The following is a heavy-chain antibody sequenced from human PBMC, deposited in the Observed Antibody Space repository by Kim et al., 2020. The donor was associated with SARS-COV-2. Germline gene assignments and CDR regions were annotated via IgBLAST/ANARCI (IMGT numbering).Heavy chain of an antibody. CDR2: IYSGGST. J-gene: IGHJ6*02. V-gene: IGHV3-53*01. D-gene: IGHD2-15*01. CDR3: AREGRDYYYYYGMDV. CDR1: GFTVSSNY. Sequence: GGSLRLSCAASGFTVSSNYMSWVRQAPGKGLEWVSVIYSGGSTYYADSVKGRFTISRDNSKNTLYLQMNSLRAEDTAVYYCAREGRDYYYYYGMDVWGQGTTVTVSS.